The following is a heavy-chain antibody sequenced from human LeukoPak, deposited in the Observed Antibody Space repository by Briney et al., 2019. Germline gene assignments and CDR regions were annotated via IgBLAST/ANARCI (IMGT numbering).Heavy chain of an antibody. CDR3: VKRGYNWNDYYFDY. CDR1: GFTFSSYA. D-gene: IGHD1-1*01. Sequence: GGSLRLSCSASGFTFSSYAMHWVRQAPGKGLEYVSLISINVVTTYFAASMKGRFTLYKDNSKNTLYLQMSSLRAGDTAVYYCVKRGYNWNDYYFDYWGQGTLVTVSS. V-gene: IGHV3-64D*08. CDR2: ISINVVTT. J-gene: IGHJ4*02.